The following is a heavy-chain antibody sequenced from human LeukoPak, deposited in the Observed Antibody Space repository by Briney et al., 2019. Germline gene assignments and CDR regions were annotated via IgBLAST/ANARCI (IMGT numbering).Heavy chain of an antibody. D-gene: IGHD2-2*01. Sequence: TSETLSLTCAVYGGSFSDYYWSWIRQPPGKGLEWIGEINHSGSTNYNPSLKSRVTISVDTSKNQFSLKLSSVTAADTAVYYCARALPDASLDVWGQGTTVTVSS. V-gene: IGHV4-34*01. CDR1: GGSFSDYY. CDR3: ARALPDASLDV. CDR2: INHSGST. J-gene: IGHJ6*02.